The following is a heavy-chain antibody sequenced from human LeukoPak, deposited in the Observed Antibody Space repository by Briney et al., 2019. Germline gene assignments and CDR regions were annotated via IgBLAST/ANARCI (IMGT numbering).Heavy chain of an antibody. CDR2: IKQDGSEK. Sequence: GSLRLSCAASGFTFSGYWMSWVRQAPGKGLEWVANIKQDGSEKYYVDSVKGRFTISRDNAKNSLYLQMNSLRAEATAVYYCARANMIAAAGHWGQGTLVTVSS. J-gene: IGHJ4*02. V-gene: IGHV3-7*04. CDR1: GFTFSGYW. CDR3: ARANMIAAAGH. D-gene: IGHD6-13*01.